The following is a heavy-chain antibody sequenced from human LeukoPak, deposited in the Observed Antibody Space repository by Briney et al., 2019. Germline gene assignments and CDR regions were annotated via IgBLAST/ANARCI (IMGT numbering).Heavy chain of an antibody. V-gene: IGHV3-74*01. D-gene: IGHD3-22*01. Sequence: GGSLRLSCAASGFTFSSYWMHWVRQAPGKGLVWVSRINSDGSSTSYADSVKGRFTISRDNAKNTLYLQMNSLRAEDTAVYYCARIEYYYDSSGYYPYHMDVWGKGTTVTVSS. CDR1: GFTFSSYW. J-gene: IGHJ6*03. CDR2: INSDGSST. CDR3: ARIEYYYDSSGYYPYHMDV.